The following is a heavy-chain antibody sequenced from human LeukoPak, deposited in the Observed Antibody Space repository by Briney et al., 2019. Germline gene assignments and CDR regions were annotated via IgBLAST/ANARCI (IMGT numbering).Heavy chain of an antibody. CDR1: GYTFTDYC. CDR2: INPNSGDT. Sequence: ASVKVSCKASGYTFTDYCIHWVRRAPGQWLEWMGWINPNSGDTNYGRKFQGRVSMTSDTSSNTAYMELSSLRSDDTAIYYCVMEIIVGADDFDFWGQGALVTVSS. D-gene: IGHD1-26*01. J-gene: IGHJ4*02. CDR3: VMEIIVGADDFDF. V-gene: IGHV1-2*02.